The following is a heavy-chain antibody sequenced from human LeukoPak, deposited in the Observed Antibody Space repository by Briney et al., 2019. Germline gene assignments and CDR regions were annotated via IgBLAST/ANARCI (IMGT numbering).Heavy chain of an antibody. J-gene: IGHJ4*02. V-gene: IGHV3-30-3*01. CDR1: GFTFSSYA. CDR3: ARSSSWYFYFDY. Sequence: GRSLRLSCAASGFTFSSYAMHWVRQAPGKGLEWVAVISYDGSNKYYADSAKGRFTISRDNSKNTLYLQMNSLRAEDTAVYYCARSSSWYFYFDYWGQGTLVTVSS. D-gene: IGHD6-13*01. CDR2: ISYDGSNK.